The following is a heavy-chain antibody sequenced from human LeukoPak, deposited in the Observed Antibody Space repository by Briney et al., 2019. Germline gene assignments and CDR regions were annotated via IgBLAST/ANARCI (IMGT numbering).Heavy chain of an antibody. D-gene: IGHD3-10*01. J-gene: IGHJ4*02. CDR2: ISYDGSNK. CDR3: AKDSPIWFGELYYFDY. CDR1: GLTFSSYG. Sequence: GGSLRLSCAASGLTFSSYGMHWVRQAPGKGLEWVAVISYDGSNKYYADSVKGRFTISRDNSKNTLYLQMNRLRAEDTAVYYCAKDSPIWFGELYYFDYWGQGTLVTVSS. V-gene: IGHV3-30*18.